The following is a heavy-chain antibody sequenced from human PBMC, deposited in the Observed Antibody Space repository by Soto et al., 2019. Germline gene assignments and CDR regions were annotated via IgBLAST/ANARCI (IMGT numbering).Heavy chain of an antibody. Sequence: SETLSLTCTVSGGSISSSSYFWGWIRQPPGKGLEWIGSIYYSGSTYYNPSLKSRVTISVDTSKNQFSLKLSSVTAADTAVYYCASYYDILTGYPDAFDIWGQGTMVTVSS. V-gene: IGHV4-39*01. CDR1: GGSISSSSYF. D-gene: IGHD3-9*01. CDR2: IYYSGST. CDR3: ASYYDILTGYPDAFDI. J-gene: IGHJ3*02.